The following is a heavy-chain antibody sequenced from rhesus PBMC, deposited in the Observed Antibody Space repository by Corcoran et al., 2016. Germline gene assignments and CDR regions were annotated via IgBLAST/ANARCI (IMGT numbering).Heavy chain of an antibody. Sequence: QLQLQESGPGLVKPSETLSVTCAVSGGSISSSYWSWIRQAPGKGREWIGYIYGSGSSTNYNPSLKSRVTLSVDTSKNQLSLKLSSVTAADTAVYYCARQGEYSSGWYGGVYWGQGVLVTVSS. CDR3: ARQGEYSSGWYGGVY. CDR2: IYGSGSST. CDR1: GGSISSSY. J-gene: IGHJ4*01. V-gene: IGHV4-169*01. D-gene: IGHD6-31*01.